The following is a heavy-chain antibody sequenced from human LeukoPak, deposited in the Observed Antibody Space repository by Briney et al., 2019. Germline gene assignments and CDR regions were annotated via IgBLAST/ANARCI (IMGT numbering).Heavy chain of an antibody. CDR3: ARTGYNDWDIDH. CDR2: INEGNSAK. D-gene: IGHD5-18*01. CDR1: GFTFSAYW. Sequence: QPGGSLRLSCAASGFTFSAYWMSWVRQAPGRGLEWVANINEGNSAKYYVESVKGRFTVSRDNAKSSLYLEIDSLSAEDTAVYYCARTGYNDWDIDHWGQGTLVTVSS. V-gene: IGHV3-7*01. J-gene: IGHJ4*02.